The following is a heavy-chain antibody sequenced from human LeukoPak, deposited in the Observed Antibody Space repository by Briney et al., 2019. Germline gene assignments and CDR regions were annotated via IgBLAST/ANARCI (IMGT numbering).Heavy chain of an antibody. V-gene: IGHV4-59*12. CDR1: GGSISSYY. CDR2: IYYSGST. Sequence: PSETLSLTCTVSGGSISSYYWSWIRQPPGKGLEWIGYIYYSGSTYYNPSLKSRVTISVDTSKNQFSLKLSSVTAADTAVYYCARVGVVTMVRGVINWFDPWGQGTLVTVSS. D-gene: IGHD3-10*01. CDR3: ARVGVVTMVRGVINWFDP. J-gene: IGHJ5*02.